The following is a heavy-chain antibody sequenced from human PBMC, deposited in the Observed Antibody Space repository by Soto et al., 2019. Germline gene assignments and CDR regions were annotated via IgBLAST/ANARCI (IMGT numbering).Heavy chain of an antibody. Sequence: QVQLMQSGTEVKKPGASVRVSCKASGYTFSSYFISWVRQAPGQGLEWMGWISAYDGNTNYAQNLLGRVTMTTDTSTSTAYMELRSLRSDDTAGYYCARDLPPVDYWGQGTLVTVSS. V-gene: IGHV1-18*01. CDR3: ARDLPPVDY. CDR1: GYTFSSYF. J-gene: IGHJ4*02. CDR2: ISAYDGNT.